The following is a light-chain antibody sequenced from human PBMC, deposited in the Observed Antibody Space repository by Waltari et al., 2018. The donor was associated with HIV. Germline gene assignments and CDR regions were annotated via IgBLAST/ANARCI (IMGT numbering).Light chain of an antibody. CDR1: PSNVGHNY. J-gene: IGLJ3*02. CDR3: GTWDSSVSAGV. V-gene: IGLV1-51*01. Sequence: QSVLTQPPSVSAAPGQTVTISCSGSPSNVGHNYVSCYQQFPETAPKLIIYDNNKRPSGIPDRFSGSKSGTSATLTITGLQTGDEADYYCGTWDSSVSAGVFGGGSKLTVL. CDR2: DNN.